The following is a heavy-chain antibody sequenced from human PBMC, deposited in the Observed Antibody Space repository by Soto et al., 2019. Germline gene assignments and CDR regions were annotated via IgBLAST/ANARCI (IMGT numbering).Heavy chain of an antibody. CDR2: IYYTGST. D-gene: IGHD2-15*01. J-gene: IGHJ3*02. Sequence: QVQLQESGPGLVKPSQTLSLTCNVSGDPISNSNYYWSWIRQHPGKGLEWIGYIYYTGSTYSNPSLKSRVSISVDTSKNQFSLRLNSVTAADTALYYCARDRYCTVGRCFSSAFDIWGQGTMVTVFS. CDR1: GDPISNSNYY. V-gene: IGHV4-31*03. CDR3: ARDRYCTVGRCFSSAFDI.